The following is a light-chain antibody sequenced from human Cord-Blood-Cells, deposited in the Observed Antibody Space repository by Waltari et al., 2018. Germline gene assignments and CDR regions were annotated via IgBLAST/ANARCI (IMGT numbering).Light chain of an antibody. J-gene: IGLJ1*01. CDR2: EVS. CDR3: SSYTSSSTLV. CDR1: SSDVGGYNY. V-gene: IGLV2-14*01. Sequence: QAALTQPASVSGSPGRSNTIPCTGTSSDVGGYNYVSWYQQHPGKAPKLMIYEVSKRPSGVSIRFSGSKSGHPASLTISGLQAEDEADFYCSSYTSSSTLVFGTGTKVTVL.